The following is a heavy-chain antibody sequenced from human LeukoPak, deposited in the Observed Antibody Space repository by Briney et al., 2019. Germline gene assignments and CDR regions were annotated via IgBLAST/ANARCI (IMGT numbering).Heavy chain of an antibody. Sequence: GGSLRLSCAASGFTFDDYGMSWVRQAPGKGLEWVSGINWNGGSTGYADSVKGRFTISRDNAKNSLYLQMNSLRAEDTALYYCARDRGGYYDSSGYRDYWGQGTLVTVSS. CDR2: INWNGGST. V-gene: IGHV3-20*04. J-gene: IGHJ4*02. CDR3: ARDRGGYYDSSGYRDY. CDR1: GFTFDDYG. D-gene: IGHD3-22*01.